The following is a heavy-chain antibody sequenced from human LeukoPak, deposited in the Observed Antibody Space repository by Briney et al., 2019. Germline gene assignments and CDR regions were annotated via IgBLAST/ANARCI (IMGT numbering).Heavy chain of an antibody. V-gene: IGHV3-48*03. Sequence: GGSLRLSCAASGFTFSSYEMNWVRQAPGKGLEWVSYISSSGSTIYHADSVKGRFTISRDNAKNSLYLQMNSLRAEDTAVYYCGREVGGSSGYITYNWFDPWGQGTLVTVSS. D-gene: IGHD3-22*01. CDR3: GREVGGSSGYITYNWFDP. CDR2: ISSSGSTI. CDR1: GFTFSSYE. J-gene: IGHJ5*02.